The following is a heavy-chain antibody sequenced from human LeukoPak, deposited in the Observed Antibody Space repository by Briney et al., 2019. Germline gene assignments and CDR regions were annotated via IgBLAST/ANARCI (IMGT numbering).Heavy chain of an antibody. CDR2: MNPNSGNT. J-gene: IGHJ3*02. CDR1: GYTFTSYD. V-gene: IGHV1-8*01. D-gene: IGHD3-22*01. Sequence: ASVKVSCKASGYTFTSYDINWVRQATGQGLEWMGWMNPNSGNTGYAQKFQGRVTMTRDMSTSTVYMELSSLRSEDTAVYYCARDFHYYDSSGYYPGYVFDIWGQGTMVTVSS. CDR3: ARDFHYYDSSGYYPGYVFDI.